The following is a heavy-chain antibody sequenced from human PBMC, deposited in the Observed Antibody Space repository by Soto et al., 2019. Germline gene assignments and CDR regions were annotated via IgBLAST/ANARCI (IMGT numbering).Heavy chain of an antibody. Sequence: GGSLRLSCAASGFTFSSYWMSWVRQAPGKGLEWVANIKQDGSEKYYVDSVKGRFTISRDNAKNSLYLQMDSLRAEDTAVYYCARVGTLYAMNVWGQGTTVTVSS. D-gene: IGHD7-27*01. CDR1: GFTFSSYW. J-gene: IGHJ6*02. CDR2: IKQDGSEK. CDR3: ARVGTLYAMNV. V-gene: IGHV3-7*01.